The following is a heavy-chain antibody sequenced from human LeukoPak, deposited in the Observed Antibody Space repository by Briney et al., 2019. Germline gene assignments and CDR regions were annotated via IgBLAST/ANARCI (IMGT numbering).Heavy chain of an antibody. CDR2: IIPILGTA. CDR1: GGTFSSYA. D-gene: IGHD5-18*01. Sequence: GSSVKVSCKASGGTFSSYAISWVRQAPGQGLEWMGGIIPILGTANYAQKFQGRVTITADESTSTAYMELSSLRSEDTAVYYCARDPRKRGYSYGRPGYYGMDVWGQGTTVTVSS. CDR3: ARDPRKRGYSYGRPGYYGMDV. J-gene: IGHJ6*02. V-gene: IGHV1-69*01.